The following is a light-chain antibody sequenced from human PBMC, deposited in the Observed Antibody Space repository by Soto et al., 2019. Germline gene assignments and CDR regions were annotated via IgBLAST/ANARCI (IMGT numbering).Light chain of an antibody. J-gene: IGLJ2*01. CDR1: NIGSKD. CDR2: DDS. CDR3: QVWDRTRDHVV. V-gene: IGLV3-21*02. Sequence: SYVLTQPPSVSVAPGQTARITWGGNNIGSKDVHWNRQRPGQAPVLVVYDDSDRPSGIPARFSGSRSGHSATLTISRVEAGDEADYYCQVWDRTRDHVVFGGGTKLTGL.